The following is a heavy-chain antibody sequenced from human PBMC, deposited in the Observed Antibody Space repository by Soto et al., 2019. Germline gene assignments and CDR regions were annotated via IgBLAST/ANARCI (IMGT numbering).Heavy chain of an antibody. CDR1: GGSFSSGGYH. V-gene: IGHV4-31*03. D-gene: IGHD4-17*01. J-gene: IGHJ3*02. CDR2: IYYSGRT. Sequence: QVQLQESGPGLVKPSQTLSLTCTVSGGSFSSGGYHWSWIRQHPGKGLEWIGYIYYSGRTNYNPSLKSRVTLSVDTSKNQFSLKLSSVTAADTAVYYCARAGDYGTFDIWGQGTMVTVSS. CDR3: ARAGDYGTFDI.